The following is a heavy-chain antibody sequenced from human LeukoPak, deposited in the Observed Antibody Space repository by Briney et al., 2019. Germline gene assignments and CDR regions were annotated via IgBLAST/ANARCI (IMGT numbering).Heavy chain of an antibody. CDR2: IKEDGTEK. Sequence: GGSLRLSCAGSGFTFSDFWMTWVRQTPGKGLEWVANIKEDGTEKNLVDSVKGRFTISRDNTKNLLFLEMNNLRGDDTAIYCCVRESRPGGAMGLYHNLDYWGQGTLVAVSS. V-gene: IGHV3-7*01. J-gene: IGHJ4*02. CDR1: GFTFSDFW. CDR3: VRESRPGGAMGLYHNLDY. D-gene: IGHD1-1*01.